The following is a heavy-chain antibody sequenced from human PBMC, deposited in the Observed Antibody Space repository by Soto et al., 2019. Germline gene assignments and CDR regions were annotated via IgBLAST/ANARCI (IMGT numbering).Heavy chain of an antibody. CDR1: GGSISSGGYY. CDR2: IYYSGST. D-gene: IGHD4-17*01. V-gene: IGHV4-31*03. CDR3: ARETPNIYGGNPDYYYGMDV. J-gene: IGHJ6*02. Sequence: SETLSLTCTVSGGSISSGGYYWSWIRQHPGKGLEWIGYIYYSGSTYYNPSLKSRVTISVDTSKNQFSLKLSSVTAADTAVYYCARETPNIYGGNPDYYYGMDVWGQGTTVTVSS.